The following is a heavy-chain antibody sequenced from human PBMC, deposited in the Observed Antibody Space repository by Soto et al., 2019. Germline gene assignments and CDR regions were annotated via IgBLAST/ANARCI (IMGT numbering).Heavy chain of an antibody. J-gene: IGHJ3*02. D-gene: IGHD3-3*01. CDR3: ARHIPDYDFWSGSPSSDAFDI. CDR2: IYPGDSDT. CDR1: GYSFTSYW. V-gene: IGHV5-51*01. Sequence: GESLKISGKGSGYSFTSYWIGWVRQMPGKGLEWMGIIYPGDSDTRYSPSFQGQVTISADKSISTAYLQWSSLKASDTAMYYCARHIPDYDFWSGSPSSDAFDIWGQGTMVT.